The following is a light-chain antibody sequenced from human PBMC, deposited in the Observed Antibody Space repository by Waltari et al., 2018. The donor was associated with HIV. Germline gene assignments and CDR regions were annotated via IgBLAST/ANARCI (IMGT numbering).Light chain of an antibody. CDR1: KGIGTY. Sequence: DIQMTQSPPSVSASVGDSVTITCRASKGIGTYLVWYQQKFGEAPQLLIYSASRLQSGVPPRFSGSGSGTNFSLTITNLQPEDFAIYYCQQAQSFPHTFGGGTEV. V-gene: IGKV1-12*01. CDR3: QQAQSFPHT. J-gene: IGKJ4*01. CDR2: SAS.